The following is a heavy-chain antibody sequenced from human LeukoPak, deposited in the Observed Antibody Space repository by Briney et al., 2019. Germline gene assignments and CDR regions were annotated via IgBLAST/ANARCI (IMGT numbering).Heavy chain of an antibody. D-gene: IGHD3-22*01. J-gene: IGHJ4*02. CDR3: ARVLSITMIDY. Sequence: PSETLSLTCTVSGGSISSGGYYWSWIRQHPGKGLEWIGYIYYSGSTYYNPSHKSRVTISVDTSKNQFSLKLSSVTAADTAVYYCARVLSITMIDYWGQGTLVTVSS. CDR2: IYYSGST. CDR1: GGSISSGGYY. V-gene: IGHV4-31*03.